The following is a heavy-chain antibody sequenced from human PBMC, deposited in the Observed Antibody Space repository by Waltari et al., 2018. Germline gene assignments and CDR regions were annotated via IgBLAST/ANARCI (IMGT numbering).Heavy chain of an antibody. CDR2: IYYSGST. V-gene: IGHV4-39*07. Sequence: QLQLQESGPGLVKPSETLSLTCTVSGGSIRSSSYYWGWIRQPTGKGLEWIGSIYYSGSTYYNPSLKSRVTISVDTSKNQFSLKLSSVTAADAAVYYCARPSSRDGAYMDVWGKGTTVTVSS. CDR1: GGSIRSSSYY. CDR3: ARPSSRDGAYMDV. J-gene: IGHJ6*03.